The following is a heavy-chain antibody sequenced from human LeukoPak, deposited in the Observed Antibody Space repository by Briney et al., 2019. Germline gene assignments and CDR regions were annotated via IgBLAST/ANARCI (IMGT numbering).Heavy chain of an antibody. V-gene: IGHV3-30-3*01. D-gene: IGHD6-13*01. CDR3: VRDFPLAADDAFDI. CDR2: ISGDGVNK. CDR1: GFSFSSYA. Sequence: PGRSLRLSCAASGFSFSSYAMDWVRQAPGKGLEWVAVISGDGVNKYYAESVKGRFTISRDKSKNTLYLQMNSLRAEDTAVYYCVRDFPLAADDAFDIWGQGTMVTVSS. J-gene: IGHJ3*02.